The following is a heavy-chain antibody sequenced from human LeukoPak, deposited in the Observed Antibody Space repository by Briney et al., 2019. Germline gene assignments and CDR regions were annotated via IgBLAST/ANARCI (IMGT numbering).Heavy chain of an antibody. CDR2: IYYSGST. D-gene: IGHD6-19*01. Sequence: GSLRLSCAASGFTFSSYAMSWVRQAPGKGLEWIGSIYYSGSTYYNPSLKSRVTISVDTSMTQFSLKLSSVTAADTAVYYCARDDSGWYTDYWGQGTLVTVSS. CDR3: ARDDSGWYTDY. J-gene: IGHJ4*02. V-gene: IGHV4-39*07. CDR1: GFTFSSYA.